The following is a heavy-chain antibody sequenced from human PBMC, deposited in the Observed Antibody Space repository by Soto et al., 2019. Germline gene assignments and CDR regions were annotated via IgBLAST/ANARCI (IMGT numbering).Heavy chain of an antibody. V-gene: IGHV3-30-3*01. Sequence: GGSLRLSCAASGFTFSSYSLHWVRQAPGKGLEWVAVISYDGSNNYYADSVKGRFTISRDNSKNTLYLQMNSLRTEDTAVYYCARDPGYSYGFDYWGQGT. J-gene: IGHJ4*02. D-gene: IGHD5-18*01. CDR2: ISYDGSNN. CDR3: ARDPGYSYGFDY. CDR1: GFTFSSYS.